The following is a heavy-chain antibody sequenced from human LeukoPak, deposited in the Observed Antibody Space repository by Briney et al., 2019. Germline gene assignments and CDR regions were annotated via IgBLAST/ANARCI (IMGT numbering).Heavy chain of an antibody. J-gene: IGHJ4*02. D-gene: IGHD3-22*01. V-gene: IGHV3-48*03. Sequence: GGSLRLSCAASGFTFSSYEMNWVRQAPGKGLEWVSYISSSGSTTYYADSVKGRFTVSRDNSKNTLYLQMNSLRAEDTAVYYCAKDGGGYDSSGYYDYWGQGTLVTVSS. CDR3: AKDGGGYDSSGYYDY. CDR2: ISSSGSTT. CDR1: GFTFSSYE.